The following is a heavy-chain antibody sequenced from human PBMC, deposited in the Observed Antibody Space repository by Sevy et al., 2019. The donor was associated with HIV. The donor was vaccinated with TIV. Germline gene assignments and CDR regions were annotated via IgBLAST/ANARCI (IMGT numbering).Heavy chain of an antibody. CDR2: ISYDGSAK. CDR3: AREGEHTSAWTPGKY. V-gene: IGHV3-30-3*01. D-gene: IGHD6-19*01. CDR1: GFSFNTHA. J-gene: IGHJ4*02. Sequence: GGSLRLSCAASGFSFNTHAMHWVRQAPGKGLDWVALISYDGSAKYYADSVKGRFTVSRDDSKNTLYLQMNSLRPEDSAVYYCAREGEHTSAWTPGKYWGQGTQVTVSS.